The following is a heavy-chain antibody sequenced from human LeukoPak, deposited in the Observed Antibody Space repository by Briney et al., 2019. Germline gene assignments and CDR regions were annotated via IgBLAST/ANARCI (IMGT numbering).Heavy chain of an antibody. J-gene: IGHJ4*02. Sequence: SVKVSCKASGCTFSSYAINWVRQAPGQGLEWMGGIIPIFGTANYAQKFQGRVTITTDESTSTAYMELSSLRSEDTAVYYCARAVGTRVTTALFDYWGQGTVVTVS. D-gene: IGHD4-17*01. CDR1: GCTFSSYA. CDR2: IIPIFGTA. V-gene: IGHV1-69*05. CDR3: ARAVGTRVTTALFDY.